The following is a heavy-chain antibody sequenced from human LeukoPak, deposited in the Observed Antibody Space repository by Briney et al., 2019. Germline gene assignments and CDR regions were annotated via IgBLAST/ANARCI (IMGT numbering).Heavy chain of an antibody. Sequence: GGSLRLSCAASGFTFSSYAMSWVRQAPGKGLEWVSAISGSGGSTYYADSVKGRFTISRDNSENTLYLQMNSLRAEDTAVYYCAKVPNSSGYLDWFDPWGQGTLVTVSS. CDR1: GFTFSSYA. D-gene: IGHD3-22*01. V-gene: IGHV3-23*01. CDR2: ISGSGGST. CDR3: AKVPNSSGYLDWFDP. J-gene: IGHJ5*02.